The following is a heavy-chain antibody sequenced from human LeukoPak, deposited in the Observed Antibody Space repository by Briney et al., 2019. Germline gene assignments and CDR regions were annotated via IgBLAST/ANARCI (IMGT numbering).Heavy chain of an antibody. CDR1: GGTFSSYA. CDR2: IIPIFGTA. V-gene: IGHV1-69*05. D-gene: IGHD5-18*01. J-gene: IGHJ1*01. CDR3: ARDFGDSYGFIQH. Sequence: ASVKVSCKASGGTFSSYAISWVRQAPGQGLEWMGGIIPIFGTANYAQKFQGRVTITTDESTSTAYMELSSLRSEDTAVYYCARDFGDSYGFIQHWGQGTLVTVSS.